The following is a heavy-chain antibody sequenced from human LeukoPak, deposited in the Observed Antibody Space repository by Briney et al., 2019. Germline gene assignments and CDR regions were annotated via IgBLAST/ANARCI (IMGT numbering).Heavy chain of an antibody. J-gene: IGHJ5*02. CDR2: IYPGDSDT. D-gene: IGHD2-2*02. Sequence: GESLKISCKGSGYSFTSYWIGWLRQMPGKGLEWMGIIYPGDSDTRYSPSFQGQVTISADKSISTAYLQWSSLKASDTAMYYCARQFEGDCSSTSCYTNWFDPWGQGTLVTVSS. CDR3: ARQFEGDCSSTSCYTNWFDP. V-gene: IGHV5-51*01. CDR1: GYSFTSYW.